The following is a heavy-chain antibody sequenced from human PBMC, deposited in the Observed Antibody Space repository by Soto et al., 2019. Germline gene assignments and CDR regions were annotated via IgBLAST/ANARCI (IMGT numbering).Heavy chain of an antibody. Sequence: ETLSLTCTVSSGSISSGRYYWDWIRQPPGKGLEWIGNIYYSGSTHYNPSLESRVTISVDTSKNQFSLKLSSVTAADTAVYYCAREWGATFDYWGQGTLVTVSS. D-gene: IGHD3-16*01. J-gene: IGHJ4*02. CDR3: AREWGATFDY. CDR1: SGSISSGRYY. CDR2: IYYSGST. V-gene: IGHV4-39*07.